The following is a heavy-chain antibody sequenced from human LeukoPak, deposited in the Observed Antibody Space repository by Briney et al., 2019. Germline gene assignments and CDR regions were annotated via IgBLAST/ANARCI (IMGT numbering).Heavy chain of an antibody. CDR2: IIPILGIA. Sequence: SVKVSCKASGSTFSSYAISWVRQAPGQGLEWMGRIIPILGIANYAQKFQGRVTITADKSTSTAYMELSSLRSEDTAVYYCARAWRIAAPNDAFDIWGQGTMVTVSS. V-gene: IGHV1-69*04. CDR1: GSTFSSYA. CDR3: ARAWRIAAPNDAFDI. J-gene: IGHJ3*02. D-gene: IGHD6-13*01.